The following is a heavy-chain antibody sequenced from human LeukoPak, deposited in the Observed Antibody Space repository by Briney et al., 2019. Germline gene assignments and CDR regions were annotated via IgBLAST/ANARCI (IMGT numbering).Heavy chain of an antibody. J-gene: IGHJ4*02. D-gene: IGHD6-13*01. V-gene: IGHV3-30*02. Sequence: GGSLRLSCPASGFTFSSYGMHWVRQAPGKGLEWVAFIRYDGSNKYYADSVKGRFTISRDNSKNTLYLQMNSLRAEDTAVYYCAKLFSSSWYLWGQGTLVTVSS. CDR2: IRYDGSNK. CDR1: GFTFSSYG. CDR3: AKLFSSSWYL.